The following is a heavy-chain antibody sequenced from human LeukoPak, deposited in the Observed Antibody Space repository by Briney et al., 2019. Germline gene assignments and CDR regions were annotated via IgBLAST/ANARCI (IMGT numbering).Heavy chain of an antibody. CDR2: IKQDDSEK. J-gene: IGHJ5*02. V-gene: IGHV3-7*01. Sequence: GGSLRLSCAASGFIFSNYWTSWVRQAPGKGLEWVANIKQDDSEKYYVDSVKGRFTISRDNAKNSLYLQMSSLRAGDTAVYYCARGVIIRGRLDPWGQGTLVTVSS. CDR3: ARGVIIRGRLDP. D-gene: IGHD3-16*02. CDR1: GFIFSNYW.